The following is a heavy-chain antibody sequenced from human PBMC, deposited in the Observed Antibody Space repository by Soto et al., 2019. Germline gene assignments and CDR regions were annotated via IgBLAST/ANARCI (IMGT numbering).Heavy chain of an antibody. Sequence: PRESLKISCEGSGYSFTTYWIAWVRQMPGKGLEWMGIIYPGDSDTRYSPSFQGHVTISADKSINTAYLQWNSLKASDTAMYYCARDTNFDYWGQGTLVTVSS. CDR1: GYSFTTYW. CDR2: IYPGDSDT. J-gene: IGHJ4*02. V-gene: IGHV5-51*01. CDR3: ARDTNFDY.